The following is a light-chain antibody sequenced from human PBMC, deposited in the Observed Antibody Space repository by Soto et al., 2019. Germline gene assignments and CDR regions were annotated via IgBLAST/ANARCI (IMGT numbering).Light chain of an antibody. J-gene: IGKJ1*01. Sequence: EILMTQSPATLSLSPGERATLSCRASQSVSNNLAWYQQKPGQAPRLLISGASTTATGIPTSFSGSGSGTDFTLTITSLQSEDSAVYYCQQYDNRWTFGQGTKVEIK. CDR1: QSVSNN. V-gene: IGKV3-15*01. CDR2: GAS. CDR3: QQYDNRWT.